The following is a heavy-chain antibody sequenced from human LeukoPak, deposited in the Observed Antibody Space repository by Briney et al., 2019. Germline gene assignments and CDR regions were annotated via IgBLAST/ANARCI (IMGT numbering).Heavy chain of an antibody. D-gene: IGHD5-18*01. V-gene: IGHV3-11*05. Sequence: PGGSLRLSCEASGFTFSDYYMSWIRQAPGKGLGWVSYIRSSATYTNYADSVKGRFTISRDNAKNSLYLQMNSLRAEDTAVDYCARDDGYSYESRYYYHYAMDVWGQGTTVTVSS. CDR2: IRSSATYT. J-gene: IGHJ6*02. CDR1: GFTFSDYY. CDR3: ARDDGYSYESRYYYHYAMDV.